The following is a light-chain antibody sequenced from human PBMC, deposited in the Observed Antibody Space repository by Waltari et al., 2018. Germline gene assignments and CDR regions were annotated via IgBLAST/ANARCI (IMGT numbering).Light chain of an antibody. V-gene: IGLV1-44*01. CDR3: AGWDDNGNGRVI. J-gene: IGLJ2*01. CDR2: GRG. Sequence: QSQLTQPPSASGTPGQTVSIPCSGGDSNIGRNTVNWYQQFPGTAPKLLIYGRGQRPSGVPDRVSGSKSGTSASLVISGLLSEDEATYYCAGWDDNGNGRVIFGGGTKLTVL. CDR1: DSNIGRNT.